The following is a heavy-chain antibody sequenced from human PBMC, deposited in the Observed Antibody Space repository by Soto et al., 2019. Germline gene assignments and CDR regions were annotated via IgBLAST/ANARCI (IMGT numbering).Heavy chain of an antibody. CDR1: GYTFSSYG. CDR3: VRGGFAYGYLDS. J-gene: IGHJ4*02. D-gene: IGHD5-18*01. Sequence: QVQLVQSGAEVKKPGASVKVSCKTSGYTFSSYGIGWVRQAPGQGLEWMGWISTYNVDTKYADKFQGRLTMSSDTSTTTAFMELRRLRSDDTAVYYCVRGGFAYGYLDSWGQGTLVTVSS. CDR2: ISTYNVDT. V-gene: IGHV1-18*01.